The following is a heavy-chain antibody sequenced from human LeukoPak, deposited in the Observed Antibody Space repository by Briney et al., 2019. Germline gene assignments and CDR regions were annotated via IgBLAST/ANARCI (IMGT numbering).Heavy chain of an antibody. CDR3: ARVVASTSIDS. J-gene: IGHJ4*02. V-gene: IGHV4-38-2*02. Sequence: PSETLSLTCTVSGYSINSGYFWGWVRQPPGEGPEWIGSIFHNGSVYYNPSLRSRVTISVDTSKNQVSLKVTSVTAADTALYYCARVVASTSIDSWGQGILVTVSS. CDR2: IFHNGSV. CDR1: GYSINSGYF. D-gene: IGHD2-15*01.